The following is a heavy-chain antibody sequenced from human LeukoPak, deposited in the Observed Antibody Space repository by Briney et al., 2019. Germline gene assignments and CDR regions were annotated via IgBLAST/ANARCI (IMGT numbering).Heavy chain of an antibody. CDR1: GFTFNYAW. V-gene: IGHV3-15*01. Sequence: GGSLRLSCATSGFTFNYAWMSWVRQAPGKGLEWVGRIKSKTDGGTTDYAAPVKGRITISRDDSKNTLCLQMNRLKTEDTAVYYCITDIGGGSRAIDYWGQGTLVTVSS. J-gene: IGHJ4*02. CDR3: ITDIGGGSRAIDY. D-gene: IGHD2-15*01. CDR2: IKSKTDGGTT.